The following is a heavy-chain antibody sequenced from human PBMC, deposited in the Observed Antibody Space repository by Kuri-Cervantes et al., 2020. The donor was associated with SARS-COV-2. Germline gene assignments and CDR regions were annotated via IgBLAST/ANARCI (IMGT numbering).Heavy chain of an antibody. D-gene: IGHD7-27*01. V-gene: IGHV3-23*01. J-gene: IGHJ4*02. CDR3: APSTGDNGY. CDR2: ISGSGGST. CDR1: GFTFSSYA. Sequence: GESLKISCAASGFTFSSYAMSWVRQAPGKGLEWVSAISGSGGSTYYADSVKGRSTISRDNSKNTLYLQMNSLRAEDTAVYYCAPSTGDNGYWGQGTLVTVSS.